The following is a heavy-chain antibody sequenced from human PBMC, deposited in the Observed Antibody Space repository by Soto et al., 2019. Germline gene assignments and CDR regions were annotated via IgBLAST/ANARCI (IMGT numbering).Heavy chain of an antibody. Sequence: QVQLQESGPGLVKPSQTLSLTCTVSGGSISSGGYYWSWFRQHPGKGLEWIGCIYYSGSTYYNPTLKSQSTTGGDTSKNQSSLKLSSVTAEDTAVDYWARTPGYWGQGTLVTVSS. V-gene: IGHV4-31*01. CDR2: IYYSGST. J-gene: IGHJ4*02. CDR1: GGSISSGGYY. CDR3: ARTPGY.